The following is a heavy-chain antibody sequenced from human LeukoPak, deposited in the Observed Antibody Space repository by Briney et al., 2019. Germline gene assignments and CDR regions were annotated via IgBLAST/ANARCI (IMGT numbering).Heavy chain of an antibody. D-gene: IGHD2-2*01. J-gene: IGHJ6*03. CDR2: VSHSGST. V-gene: IGHV4-4*09. CDR1: GGSITSYY. CDR3: ASLYCSSTSCQGGYYYYYYMDV. Sequence: SETLSLTCTVSGGSITSYYWSWIRQPPGKGLEWIGFVSHSGSTNYNPSLKSRVTISVDTSKNQFSLKLSSVTAADTAVYYCASLYCSSTSCQGGYYYYYYMDVWGKGTTVTVSS.